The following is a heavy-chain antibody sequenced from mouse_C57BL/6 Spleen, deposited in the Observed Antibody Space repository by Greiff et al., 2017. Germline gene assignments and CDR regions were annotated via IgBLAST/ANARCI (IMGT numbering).Heavy chain of an antibody. CDR3: AKLGITTVVKEEYYIDY. CDR1: GYTFTSYG. CDR2: IYPRSGNT. V-gene: IGHV1-81*01. D-gene: IGHD1-1*01. J-gene: IGHJ2*02. Sequence: VQLQQSGAELARPGASVKLSCKASGYTFTSYGISWVKQRTGKGLEWIGEIYPRSGNTYYNEKFKGKATLTADKSSSQAYMELRSLTSEDSAVYFCAKLGITTVVKEEYYIDYWGQGTSLTVSS.